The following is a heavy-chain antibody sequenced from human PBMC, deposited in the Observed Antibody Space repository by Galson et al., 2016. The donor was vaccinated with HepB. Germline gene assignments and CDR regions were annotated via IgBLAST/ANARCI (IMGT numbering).Heavy chain of an antibody. CDR2: ISTRRTT. CDR3: AKERLVRRIFDH. Sequence: SLRLSCAASGFVFSNFGLSWVRQAPGKGLEWVASISTRRTTSYSDSVQGRFTISRDNSTNTLYLQMNGLRAEDTAVYYCAKERLVRRIFDHWGQGTLLTVSS. D-gene: IGHD1-1*01. CDR1: GFVFSNFG. V-gene: IGHV3-23*01. J-gene: IGHJ4*02.